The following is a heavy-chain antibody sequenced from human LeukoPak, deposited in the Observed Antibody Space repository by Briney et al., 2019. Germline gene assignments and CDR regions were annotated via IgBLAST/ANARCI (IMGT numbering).Heavy chain of an antibody. Sequence: SETLSLTCTVSGVSISSSNSYWGWIRQPPGKGLEWIGSIYYTGNTYYNASLKSRVTISIDTSKSQISLRLTSVTATDTAMYYCARQTGSGLFTLPGGQGTLVTVSS. CDR1: GVSISSSNSY. D-gene: IGHD3/OR15-3a*01. V-gene: IGHV4-39*01. CDR2: IYYTGNT. CDR3: ARQTGSGLFTLP. J-gene: IGHJ4*02.